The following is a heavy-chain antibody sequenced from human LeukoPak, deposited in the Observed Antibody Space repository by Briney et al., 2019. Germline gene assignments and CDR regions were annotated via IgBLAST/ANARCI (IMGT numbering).Heavy chain of an antibody. CDR3: ARSAAALLDY. V-gene: IGHV4-34*01. D-gene: IGHD6-13*01. J-gene: IGHJ4*02. CDR2: INHSGST. CDR1: GGSFSGYY. Sequence: PSETLSFTCAVYGGSFSGYYWGWIRQPPGKGLEWIGEINHSGSTNYNPSLKSRVTISVDTSKNQFSLKLSSVTAADTAVYYCARSAAALLDYWGQGTLVTVSS.